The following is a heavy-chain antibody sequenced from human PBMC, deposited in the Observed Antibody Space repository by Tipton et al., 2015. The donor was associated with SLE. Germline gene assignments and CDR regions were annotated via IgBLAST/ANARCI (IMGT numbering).Heavy chain of an antibody. V-gene: IGHV1-18*01. CDR1: GYTFTTFG. CDR2: ISTYNGDT. Sequence: QLVQSGAEVKKPEASVKVSCTASGYTFTTFGINWVRQDPGQGLEWMAWISTYNGDTKYAQNLQDRVTLTTDTSTRAAYVELRSLRSDDTAVYYCARVGVEVGSTAPYYYFYMDVWGPGTTVTASS. D-gene: IGHD3-3*01. J-gene: IGHJ6*03. CDR3: ARVGVEVGSTAPYYYFYMDV.